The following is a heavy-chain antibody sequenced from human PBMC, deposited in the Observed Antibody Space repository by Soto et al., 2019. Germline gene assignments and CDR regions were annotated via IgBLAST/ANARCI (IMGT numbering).Heavy chain of an antibody. CDR2: IYTGGSA. J-gene: IGHJ4*02. CDR3: ASLDY. CDR1: GFTVSSNY. V-gene: IGHV3-66*01. Sequence: EVQLVESGGGLVQPGGSLRLSCAASGFTVSSNYMTWVRQAPGKGLEWVSVIYTGGSAYYADSVKGRFTISRDNSKNTLYLQVHSLRFEDTAVYYCASLDYWGQGTLVTVSS.